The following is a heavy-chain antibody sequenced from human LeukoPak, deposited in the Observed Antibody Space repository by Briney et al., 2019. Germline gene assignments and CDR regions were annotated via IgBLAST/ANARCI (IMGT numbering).Heavy chain of an antibody. Sequence: GGSLRLSCAASGFTFSSYWMSWVRQAPGKGLEWVANIKQDGSEKYYVDSVKGRFTISRDNAKNSLYLQMNSLRAEDTAVYYCASFFVNDFWSGSNWGQGTLVTVSS. CDR2: IKQDGSEK. V-gene: IGHV3-7*01. CDR1: GFTFSSYW. CDR3: ASFFVNDFWSGSN. D-gene: IGHD3-3*01. J-gene: IGHJ4*02.